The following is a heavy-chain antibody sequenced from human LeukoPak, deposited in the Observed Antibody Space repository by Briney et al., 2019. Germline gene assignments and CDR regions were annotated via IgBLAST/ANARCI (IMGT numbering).Heavy chain of an antibody. Sequence: QPGGSLRLSCAASGFTFSSYSMNWVRQAPGKGLEWVSYISSSSSTIYYADSVKARFTISRDNAKNSLYLQMNSLRAEDTAVYYCATYPAAIRYYFDYWGQGTLVTVSS. V-gene: IGHV3-48*01. J-gene: IGHJ4*02. D-gene: IGHD2-2*02. CDR2: ISSSSSTI. CDR3: ATYPAAIRYYFDY. CDR1: GFTFSSYS.